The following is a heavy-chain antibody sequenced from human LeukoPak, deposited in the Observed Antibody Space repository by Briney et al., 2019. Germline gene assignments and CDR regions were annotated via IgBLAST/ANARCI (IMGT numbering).Heavy chain of an antibody. V-gene: IGHV1-24*01. J-gene: IGHJ4*02. Sequence: GASVKVSCKVSGYTLTEISMHWVRQAPGQGLEWMGGFNPEDVETICARSFQGRLTVTEDTSTDTAYMELSSLRAEDTAMYYCATEIVGYGDVHYFDSWGQGTLVTVSS. CDR1: GYTLTEIS. CDR2: FNPEDVET. D-gene: IGHD4-17*01. CDR3: ATEIVGYGDVHYFDS.